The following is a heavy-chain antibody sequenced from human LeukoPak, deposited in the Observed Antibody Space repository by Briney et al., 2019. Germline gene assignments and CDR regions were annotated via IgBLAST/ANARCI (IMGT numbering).Heavy chain of an antibody. CDR1: GYTFTSYG. V-gene: IGHV1-18*01. D-gene: IGHD3-22*01. CDR3: ARGGITMIVEDAFDI. Sequence: GASVKVSCKPSGYTFTSYGITWVRQAPGQGLEWMGWISTYNGNTNYAQKLQGRVTMTTDTSTSTAYMELRSLRSDDTAVYYCARGGITMIVEDAFDIWGQGTMVTVSS. J-gene: IGHJ3*02. CDR2: ISTYNGNT.